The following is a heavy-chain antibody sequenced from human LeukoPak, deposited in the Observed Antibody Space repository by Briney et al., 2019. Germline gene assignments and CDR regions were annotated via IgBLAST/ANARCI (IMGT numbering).Heavy chain of an antibody. Sequence: SDTLSLTHLVSLGSINNSSYFWGWIRPPPGKGAEWIGSIFYRGSTYSNPTLKSRVTISVDTSKSQFSLKLTSVTAADSAGYYGARDGYTYGSFYYWGQGTLVTVSS. CDR2: IFYRGST. CDR1: LGSINNSSYF. V-gene: IGHV4-39*01. J-gene: IGHJ4*02. CDR3: ARDGYTYGSFYY. D-gene: IGHD5-18*01.